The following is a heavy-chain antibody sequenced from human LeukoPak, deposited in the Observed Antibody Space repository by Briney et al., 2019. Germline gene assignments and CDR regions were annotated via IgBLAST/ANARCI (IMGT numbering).Heavy chain of an antibody. CDR3: ARDRSVWYDS. J-gene: IGHJ5*01. D-gene: IGHD3-3*01. CDR2: IYSVGST. CDR1: GFIFSSNY. Sequence: GGSLTLSCAASGFIFSSNYKSWVREAPGKGLEWVSVIYSVGSTYYADSVKGRFTISRDISKNTLYLQMNSLRPEDTAVYYCARDRSVWYDSCGQGTLVTVS. V-gene: IGHV3-53*01.